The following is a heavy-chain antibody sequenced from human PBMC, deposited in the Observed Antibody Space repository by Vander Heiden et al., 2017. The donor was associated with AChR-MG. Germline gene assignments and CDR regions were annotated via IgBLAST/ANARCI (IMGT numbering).Heavy chain of an antibody. J-gene: IGHJ4*02. CDR3: ARFGNY. CDR1: GVTVSSYS. D-gene: IGHD3-10*01. V-gene: IGHV3-21*01. Sequence: EVQLVESGGGLVKPAGSLRLSCDASGVTVSSYSMNWVRQDPGKGLEWGASISSSSRYIDYADSVKGRFTISRDNAKNSLYLQMNSLRAEDTAVYYCARFGNYWGQGTLVTVSS. CDR2: ISSSSRYI.